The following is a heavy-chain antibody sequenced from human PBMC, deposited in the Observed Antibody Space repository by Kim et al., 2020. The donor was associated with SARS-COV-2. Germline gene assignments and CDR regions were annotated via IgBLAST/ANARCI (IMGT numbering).Heavy chain of an antibody. CDR1: GGSISSYY. V-gene: IGHV4-59*13. CDR3: AREGRGSDPRVVGLDV. CDR2: IYYSGST. J-gene: IGHJ6*02. Sequence: SETLSLTCTVSGGSISSYYWSWIRQPPGKGLEWVGYIYYSGSTNYNPSLKSRVTISVDTSKNQFSLKLSSGTAADTPVDYFAREGRGSDPRVVGLDVWG. D-gene: IGHD2-15*01.